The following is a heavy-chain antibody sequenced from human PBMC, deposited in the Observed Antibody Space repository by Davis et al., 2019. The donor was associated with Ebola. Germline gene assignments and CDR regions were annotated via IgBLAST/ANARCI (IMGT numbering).Heavy chain of an antibody. CDR2: ISYDGSNK. Sequence: PGGSLRLSCAASGFTFSSYAMHWVRQAPGKGLEWVAVISYDGSNKYYADSVKGRFTISRDNSKNTLYLQMNSLRAEDTAVYYCAGPVGATTSYYYYYMDVWGKGTTVTVSS. CDR1: GFTFSSYA. J-gene: IGHJ6*03. D-gene: IGHD1-26*01. V-gene: IGHV3-30-3*01. CDR3: AGPVGATTSYYYYYMDV.